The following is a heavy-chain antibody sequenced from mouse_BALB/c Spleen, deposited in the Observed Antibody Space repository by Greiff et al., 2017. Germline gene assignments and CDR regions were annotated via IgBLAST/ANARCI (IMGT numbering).Heavy chain of an antibody. CDR3: ATAYYRYDGYAMDY. CDR2: IYPGSGST. V-gene: IGHV1-55*01. CDR1: GYNFTSYW. D-gene: IGHD2-14*01. Sequence: QVQLQQSGAELVKPGTSVKLSCKASGYNFTSYWINWVKLRPGQGLEWIGDIYPGSGSTNYNEKFKSKATLTVDTSSSTAYMQLSSLASEDSALYYCATAYYRYDGYAMDYWGQGTSVTVSS. J-gene: IGHJ4*01.